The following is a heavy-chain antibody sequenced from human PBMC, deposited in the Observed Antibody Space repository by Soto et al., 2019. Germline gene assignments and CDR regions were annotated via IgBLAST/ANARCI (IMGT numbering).Heavy chain of an antibody. J-gene: IGHJ5*02. D-gene: IGHD6-13*01. CDR1: GGSIRSSSYY. V-gene: IGHV4-39*01. CDR2: IYYTGNT. CDR3: ARQRSSSLSSWFDP. Sequence: QLQLQESGPGLVKPSETLSLTCTVSGGSIRSSSYYWGWIRQPPGKGLECIGSIYYTGNTYYNPSLKSRVTISVDTSKNQFSLKLSSVTAADTAVYYCARQRSSSLSSWFDPWGQGTLVTVSS.